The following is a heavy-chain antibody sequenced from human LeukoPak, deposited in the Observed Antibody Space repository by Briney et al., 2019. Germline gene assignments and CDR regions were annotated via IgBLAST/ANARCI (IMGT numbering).Heavy chain of an antibody. D-gene: IGHD3-10*01. Sequence: SETLSPTCTVSGGSISSYYWSWIRQPAGKGLEWIGRIYTSGSTNYNPSLKSRFTMSVDTSKNQFSPKLSSVTAADTAVYYCARGDYYGSTYYFDYWGQGTLVTVSS. CDR3: ARGDYYGSTYYFDY. CDR2: IYTSGST. J-gene: IGHJ4*02. CDR1: GGSISSYY. V-gene: IGHV4-4*07.